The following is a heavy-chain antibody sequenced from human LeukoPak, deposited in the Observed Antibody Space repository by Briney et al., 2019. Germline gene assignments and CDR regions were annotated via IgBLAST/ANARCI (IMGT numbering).Heavy chain of an antibody. CDR1: GFIFSTYW. Sequence: GGSLRLSCAASGFIFSTYWMMWARQAPGKGLEWVANMKGDGSEIHYVDSVKGRFTISRDNARNSLFLQMNGLRPGDTAVYYCARPAYTAAYDLWGQGTMVTVSS. CDR3: ARPAYTAAYDL. CDR2: MKGDGSEI. V-gene: IGHV3-7*01. D-gene: IGHD3-16*01. J-gene: IGHJ3*01.